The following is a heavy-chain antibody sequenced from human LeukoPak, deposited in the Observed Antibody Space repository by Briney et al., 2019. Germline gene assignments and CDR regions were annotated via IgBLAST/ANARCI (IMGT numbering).Heavy chain of an antibody. CDR3: ARGNMADDALDY. CDR2: ISYDGSNK. D-gene: IGHD2/OR15-2a*01. Sequence: PGGSLRLSCAASGFTFSSYAMHWVRQAPGKGLEWVAVISYDGSNKYYADSVKGRFTISRDNSKNTLYLQMNSLRAEDTAVYYCARGNMADDALDYWGQGTLVTVSS. CDR1: GFTFSSYA. J-gene: IGHJ4*02. V-gene: IGHV3-30-3*01.